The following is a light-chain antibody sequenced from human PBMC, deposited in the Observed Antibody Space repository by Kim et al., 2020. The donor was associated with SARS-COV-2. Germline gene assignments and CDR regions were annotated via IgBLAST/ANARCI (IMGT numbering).Light chain of an antibody. CDR2: GAS. J-gene: IGKJ4*01. CDR3: QQYVSSVT. Sequence: LSPGERAKLSCRASQSVYINYLAWYQQKPCQAPRLLIYGASTRATGIPDRFSGSGSGTDFTLTISRLEPEDFAVYYCQQYVSSVTFGGGTKVDIK. V-gene: IGKV3-20*01. CDR1: QSVYINY.